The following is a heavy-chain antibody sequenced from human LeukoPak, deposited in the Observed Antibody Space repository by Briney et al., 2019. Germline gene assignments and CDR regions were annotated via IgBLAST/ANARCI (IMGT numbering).Heavy chain of an antibody. D-gene: IGHD3-16*01. V-gene: IGHV3-7*05. CDR1: GFTFSDYW. Sequence: GGSLRLSCEASGFTFSDYWMTWVRQAPGKGMEFVANIKQDGSEKNHADSVKGRFTISRDNARNSLYLQMNSLRAEDTAVYYCVRDNWDAYFDYWGQGNQVTVSS. J-gene: IGHJ4*02. CDR3: VRDNWDAYFDY. CDR2: IKQDGSEK.